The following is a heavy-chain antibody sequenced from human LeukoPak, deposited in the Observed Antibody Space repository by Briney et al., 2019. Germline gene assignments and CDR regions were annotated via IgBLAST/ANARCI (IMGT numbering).Heavy chain of an antibody. CDR1: GYTFTSYG. D-gene: IGHD3-10*01. CDR3: ARDPYYYGSGSYHYFDY. V-gene: IGHV1-18*01. Sequence: ASVKVSCKASGYTFTSYGISWVRQAPGQGLEWMGWISAYNGNTNYAQKLQGRVTMTTDTSTSTAYMELRSLRSDDTVVYYCARDPYYYGSGSYHYFDYWGQGTLVTVSS. CDR2: ISAYNGNT. J-gene: IGHJ4*02.